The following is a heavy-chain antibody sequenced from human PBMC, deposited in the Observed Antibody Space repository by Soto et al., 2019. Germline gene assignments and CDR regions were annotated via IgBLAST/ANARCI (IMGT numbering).Heavy chain of an antibody. Sequence: ASVKVSCKASGYTFTSYYINWVRQATGQGLECMGWMNPNSGNTGYAQKFQGRVTMTRNTSISTAYMELSSLRSEDTAVYYCARFDLRITIFGVVIPHGDYYYGMDVWGQGTTVTVSS. CDR2: MNPNSGNT. CDR1: GYTFTSYY. J-gene: IGHJ6*02. CDR3: ARFDLRITIFGVVIPHGDYYYGMDV. D-gene: IGHD3-3*01. V-gene: IGHV1-8*01.